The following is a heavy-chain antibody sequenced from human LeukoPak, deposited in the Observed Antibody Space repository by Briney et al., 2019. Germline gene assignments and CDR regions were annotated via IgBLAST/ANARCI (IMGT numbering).Heavy chain of an antibody. V-gene: IGHV4-59*01. CDR1: GGSISSYY. CDR2: IYYSGST. Sequence: SETLSLTCTVSGGSISSYYWSWIRQPPGKGLEWIGHIYYSGSTNYNPSLKSRVTISVDTSKNQFSLKLSSVTAADAAVYYCARIYSIENYYYYYIDVWGKGTTVTVSS. CDR3: ARIYSIENYYYYYIDV. J-gene: IGHJ6*03. D-gene: IGHD4-11*01.